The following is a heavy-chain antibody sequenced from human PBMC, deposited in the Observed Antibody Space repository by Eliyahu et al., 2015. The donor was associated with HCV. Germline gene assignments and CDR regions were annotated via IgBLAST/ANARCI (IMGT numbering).Heavy chain of an antibody. CDR3: APGGMYTTSWYYFDY. J-gene: IGHJ4*02. Sequence: QVQLVQSGAEVKKPGASVKVSCKPSGYTFTAYYMHWVRQAPGQGLEWMGWINPSSGDTKYAQKFQGRVTMTRDTSISTAYMELSRLSSDDTAVYYCAPGGMYTTSWYYFDYWGQGTLVTVSS. V-gene: IGHV1-2*02. CDR1: GYTFTAYY. CDR2: INPSSGDT. D-gene: IGHD6-13*01.